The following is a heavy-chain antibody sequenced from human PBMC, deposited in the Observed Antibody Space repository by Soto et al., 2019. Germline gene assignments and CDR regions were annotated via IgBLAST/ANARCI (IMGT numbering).Heavy chain of an antibody. D-gene: IGHD3-22*01. Sequence: TLSLTCTVSGGSISSYYWSWIRQPPGKGLEWIGYIYYSGSTNYNRSLKRRVTISVDTSKNQFSLKLSSVTAADTAVYYCARSGYYYDSSGYMDYWGQGTLVTVSS. J-gene: IGHJ4*02. CDR1: GGSISSYY. CDR3: ARSGYYYDSSGYMDY. V-gene: IGHV4-59*01. CDR2: IYYSGST.